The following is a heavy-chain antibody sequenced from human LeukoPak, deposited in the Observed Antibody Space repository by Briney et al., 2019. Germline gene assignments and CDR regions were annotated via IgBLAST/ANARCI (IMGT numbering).Heavy chain of an antibody. D-gene: IGHD3-10*01. V-gene: IGHV3-30*02. J-gene: IGHJ5*02. Sequence: GGSLRHSCAASGFTFSSFGMHWVRQAPGKGLEWVTFIRYDGSHKYYADSVKGRFTISRDNSNNTLYMQMDSLRIEDTAVYYCAKAGGTYYPDHFDPWGQGTLVTVSS. CDR1: GFTFSSFG. CDR3: AKAGGTYYPDHFDP. CDR2: IRYDGSHK.